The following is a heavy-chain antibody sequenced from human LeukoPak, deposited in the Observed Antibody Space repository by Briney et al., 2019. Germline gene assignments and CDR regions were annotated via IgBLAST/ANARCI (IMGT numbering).Heavy chain of an antibody. CDR3: ARDCPRGYCSGATWSHAFDI. CDR1: GGSISSYY. CDR2: IYTSGST. V-gene: IGHV4-4*07. J-gene: IGHJ3*02. D-gene: IGHD2-15*01. Sequence: PSETLSLTCTVSGGSISSYYWSWIRQPAGKGLEWIGRIYTSGSTNYNPSLKSRVTMSVDTSKNQFSLKLSSVTAADTAVYYCARDCPRGYCSGATWSHAFDIWGPGTMVSVSS.